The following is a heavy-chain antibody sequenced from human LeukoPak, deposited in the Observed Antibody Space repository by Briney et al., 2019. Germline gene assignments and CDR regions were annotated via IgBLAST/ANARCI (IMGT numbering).Heavy chain of an antibody. CDR3: ARDGQSPFYYYMDV. V-gene: IGHV1-69*13. J-gene: IGHJ6*03. Sequence: ASVKVSCKASGGTFSSYAISWVRQAPGQGLEWMGGIIPIFGTANYAQKFQGRVTITADESTSTAYMELSSLRSEDTAVYYCARDGQSPFYYYMDVWGKGTTVTVSS. CDR2: IIPIFGTA. D-gene: IGHD6-19*01. CDR1: GGTFSSYA.